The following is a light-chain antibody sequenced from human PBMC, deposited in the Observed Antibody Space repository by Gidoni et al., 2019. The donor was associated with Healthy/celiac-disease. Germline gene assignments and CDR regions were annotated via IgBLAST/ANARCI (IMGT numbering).Light chain of an antibody. V-gene: IGKV3-20*01. Sequence: EIVLTQSPGTLSLSPGDRATLSCRASQSVSSSYLAWYQQNPGQAPRLLIYGASSRSTGIPDRFSGSGSGTDFTLTISRLEPEDFAVYYCQQYGSSPPETFXXXTKVEIK. CDR1: QSVSSSY. CDR2: GAS. J-gene: IGKJ1*01. CDR3: QQYGSSPPET.